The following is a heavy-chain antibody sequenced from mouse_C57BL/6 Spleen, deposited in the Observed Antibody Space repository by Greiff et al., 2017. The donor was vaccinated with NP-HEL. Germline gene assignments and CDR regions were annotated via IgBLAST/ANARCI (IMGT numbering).Heavy chain of an antibody. D-gene: IGHD2-2*01. V-gene: IGHV5-16*01. CDR3: ARDEGYYGFVWFAD. CDR1: GFTFSDYY. CDR2: INYDGSST. J-gene: IGHJ3*01. Sequence: EVKLVESEGGLVQPGSSMKLSCTASGFTFSDYYMAWVRQVPEKGLEWVANINYDGSSTYYLDSLKSRFIISRDNAKNILYLQMSSLKSEDTATYYCARDEGYYGFVWFADWGQGTLVTVSA.